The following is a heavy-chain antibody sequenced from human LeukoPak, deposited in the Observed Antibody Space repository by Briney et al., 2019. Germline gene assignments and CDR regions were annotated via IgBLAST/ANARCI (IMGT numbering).Heavy chain of an antibody. CDR2: IYYSGST. CDR3: ARYHMVDNYFDY. V-gene: IGHV4-31*03. D-gene: IGHD2-21*01. J-gene: IGHJ4*02. Sequence: SETLSLTCTVSGGSISSGGYYWSWIRQHPGKGLEWIGYIYYSGSTYYNPSLKSRVTISVDTSKNQFSLKLSSVTAADTAVYYCARYHMVDNYFDYWGQGTLVTVSS. CDR1: GGSISSGGYY.